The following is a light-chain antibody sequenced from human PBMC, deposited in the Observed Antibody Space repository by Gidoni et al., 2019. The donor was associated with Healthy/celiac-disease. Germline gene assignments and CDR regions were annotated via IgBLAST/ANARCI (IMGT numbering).Light chain of an antibody. J-gene: IGLJ2*01. Sequence: QSVLTQPPSASGTPGPRVTISCSGSSSNIGSNTVNWYQQLTGTAPKLLIYSNNQRPSGVPDRFSGSKSGTSASLAISGLQSEDEADYYCAAWDDSLNGRVFGGGTKLTVL. V-gene: IGLV1-44*01. CDR1: SSNIGSNT. CDR3: AAWDDSLNGRV. CDR2: SNN.